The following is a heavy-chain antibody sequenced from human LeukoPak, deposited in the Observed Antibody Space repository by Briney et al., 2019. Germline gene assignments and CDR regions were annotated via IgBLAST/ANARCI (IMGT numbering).Heavy chain of an antibody. CDR3: ARVKNPTYFDY. V-gene: IGHV4-59*01. Sequence: TETLSLTCTVSGGSISSYYWSWIRQPPGKGLEWIGYIYYSGSTNYNPSLKSRVTISVDTSKNQFSLKLSSMTAADTAVYYCARVKNPTYFDYWGQGTLVTVSS. CDR2: IYYSGST. J-gene: IGHJ4*02. CDR1: GGSISSYY.